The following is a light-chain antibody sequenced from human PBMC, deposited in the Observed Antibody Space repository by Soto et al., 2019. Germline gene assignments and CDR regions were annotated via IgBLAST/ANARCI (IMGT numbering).Light chain of an antibody. CDR2: DVS. CDR1: VSEVAGYTY. V-gene: IGLV2-14*03. Sequence: QSVLTQPASVSGSPGQSITISCTGAVSEVAGYTYVSWYQQHPGKGPKVIIYDVSNRPSGVSNRFSGSKSGTTASLTISGLQAEDEADYYCSSFTSILGLSGGGTKLTVL. CDR3: SSFTSILGL. J-gene: IGLJ2*01.